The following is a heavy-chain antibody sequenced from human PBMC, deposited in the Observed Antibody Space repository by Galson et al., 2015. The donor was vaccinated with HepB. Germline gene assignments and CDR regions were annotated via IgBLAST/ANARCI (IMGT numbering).Heavy chain of an antibody. J-gene: IGHJ6*02. Sequence: SVKVSCKASGGTFSSYAISWVRQAPGQGLEWMGGIIPIFGTANYAQKFQGRVTITADESTSTAYMELSSLRSEDTAVYYCARPLLGDCSGGSCYSKPFSGMDVWGQGTTVTVSS. CDR3: ARPLLGDCSGGSCYSKPFSGMDV. CDR2: IIPIFGTA. V-gene: IGHV1-69*13. CDR1: GGTFSSYA. D-gene: IGHD2-15*01.